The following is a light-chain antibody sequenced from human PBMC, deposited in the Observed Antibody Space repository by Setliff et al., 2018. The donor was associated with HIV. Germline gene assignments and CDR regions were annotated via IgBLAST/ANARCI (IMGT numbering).Light chain of an antibody. CDR1: QGISNH. CDR3: QKYDNDPWT. CDR2: SAS. Sequence: DIQMTQSPSSLSASVGDRVTITCRASQGISNHLAWFQRKPGKVPKLLIYSASTLQSGVPSRFSGSGSGTDFTLTISNLQPEDVATYYCQKYDNDPWTFGQGTKVDIK. J-gene: IGKJ1*01. V-gene: IGKV1-27*01.